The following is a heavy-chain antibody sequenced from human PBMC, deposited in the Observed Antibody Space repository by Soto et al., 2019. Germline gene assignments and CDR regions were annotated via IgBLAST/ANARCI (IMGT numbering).Heavy chain of an antibody. D-gene: IGHD4-17*01. Sequence: QVQLVQSGAEVKKPGASVKVSCKASGYTFTSYDINWVRQATGQGLEYLGWMNPNSGNTGYVQKFQGRVTMTRDTSIRTAYMERSSRRSEDTAVYFCARGVKYGAYSRWFDPWGQGTLVTVSS. CDR1: GYTFTSYD. CDR2: MNPNSGNT. V-gene: IGHV1-8*01. J-gene: IGHJ5*02. CDR3: ARGVKYGAYSRWFDP.